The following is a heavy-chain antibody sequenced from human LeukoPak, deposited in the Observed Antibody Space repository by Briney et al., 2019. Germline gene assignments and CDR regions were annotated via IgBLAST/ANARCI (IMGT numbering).Heavy chain of an antibody. V-gene: IGHV3-48*02. CDR1: GVTVSSYS. CDR2: ISSSSSTI. Sequence: GSRRLSSAASGVTVSSYSMNWVRQVLGKRLEWVSYISSSSSTIYYADSVKGRFTISRDNAKNSLYLQMNSLRDEDTAVYYCARAFGLTDYWGQGTLVTVSS. D-gene: IGHD3/OR15-3a*01. CDR3: ARAFGLTDY. J-gene: IGHJ4*02.